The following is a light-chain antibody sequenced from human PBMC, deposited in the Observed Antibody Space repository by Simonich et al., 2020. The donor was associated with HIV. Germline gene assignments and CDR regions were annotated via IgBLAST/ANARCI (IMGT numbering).Light chain of an antibody. CDR2: DAS. J-gene: IGKJ4*01. Sequence: DIQMTQSPSSLSASVGDRVTITCQASQNISNYLNWYQQKPGKAHKLLIYDASNLETGVPSRFSGSGSGTDYTLTISSLQPEDFATYYCQQYYSNLVTFGGGTKVEIK. V-gene: IGKV1-33*01. CDR3: QQYYSNLVT. CDR1: QNISNY.